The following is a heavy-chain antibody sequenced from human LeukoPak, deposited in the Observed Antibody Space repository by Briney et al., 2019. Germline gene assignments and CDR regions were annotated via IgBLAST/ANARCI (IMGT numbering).Heavy chain of an antibody. V-gene: IGHV3-15*01. J-gene: IGHJ4*02. CDR2: IKGRPDGGTT. Sequence: GGSLRLSCAGSGFTFSNAWMNWVRQAPGKGLEWVGRIKGRPDGGTTDYAAPVKGRFTISRDDSKNTVYMQLNSLKIEDTAVYYCAIGLVFDNWGQGTLVTVSS. CDR3: AIGLVFDN. D-gene: IGHD6-19*01. CDR1: GFTFSNAW.